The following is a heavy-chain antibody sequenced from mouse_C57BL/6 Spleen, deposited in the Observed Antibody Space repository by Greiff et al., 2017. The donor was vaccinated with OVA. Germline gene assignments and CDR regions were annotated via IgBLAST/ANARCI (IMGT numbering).Heavy chain of an antibody. Sequence: QVQLQQPGAELVKPGASVKMSCKASGYTFTSYWITWVKQRPGQGLEWIGDIYPGSGSTNYNEKFKSKATLTVDTSSSTAYMQLSSLTSEDSAVYYCATKGTIYDGYSRFAYWGQGTLVTVSA. J-gene: IGHJ3*01. CDR1: GYTFTSYW. V-gene: IGHV1-55*01. CDR2: IYPGSGST. CDR3: ATKGTIYDGYSRFAY. D-gene: IGHD2-3*01.